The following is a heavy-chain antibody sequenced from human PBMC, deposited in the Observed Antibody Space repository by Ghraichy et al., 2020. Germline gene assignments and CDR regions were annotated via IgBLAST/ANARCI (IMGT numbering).Heavy chain of an antibody. J-gene: IGHJ2*01. CDR2: TYYRSKWYN. CDR1: GDSVSSNSAA. Sequence: LTCAISGDSVSSNSAAWNWIRQSPSRGLEWLGRTYYRSKWYNDYAVSVKSRITINPDTSKNQFSLQLNSVTPEDTAVYYCARVRSYYDSSGYSPNWYFDLWGRGTLVTVSS. D-gene: IGHD3-22*01. V-gene: IGHV6-1*01. CDR3: ARVRSYYDSSGYSPNWYFDL.